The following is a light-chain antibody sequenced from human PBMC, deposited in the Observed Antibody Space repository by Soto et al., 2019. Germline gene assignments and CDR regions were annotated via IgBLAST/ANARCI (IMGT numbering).Light chain of an antibody. Sequence: DIVVTQSPLSLPVTPGEPASISCRSSQSLLYSNGYNSLDWYLQKPGQSPQLLIYLGSNRASGVPDRFSVSGSGTDFTLKISRVEADDGGMYYCMQTLQSPLTFGGGTKVEIK. V-gene: IGKV2-28*01. CDR2: LGS. CDR1: QSLLYSNGYNS. J-gene: IGKJ4*01. CDR3: MQTLQSPLT.